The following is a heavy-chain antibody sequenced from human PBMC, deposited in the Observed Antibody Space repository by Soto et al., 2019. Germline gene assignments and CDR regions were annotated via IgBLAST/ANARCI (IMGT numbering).Heavy chain of an antibody. CDR3: ASLLAPNLRSYYYYYGMDV. CDR1: GFTFSSYA. J-gene: IGHJ6*02. Sequence: GSLRLSCAASGFTFSSYAMGWVRQAPGKGLEWVSAISGSGGSTYYADSVKGRFTISRDNSKNTLYLQMNSLRAEDTAVYYCASLLAPNLRSYYYYYGMDVWGQGTTVTVSS. V-gene: IGHV3-23*01. CDR2: ISGSGGST. D-gene: IGHD3-16*01.